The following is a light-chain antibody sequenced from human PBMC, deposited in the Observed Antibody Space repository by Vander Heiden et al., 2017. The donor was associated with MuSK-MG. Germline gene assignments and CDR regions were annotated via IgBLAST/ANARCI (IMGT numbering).Light chain of an antibody. Sequence: IVLTQSPDSLAVSLGERANINCRSSQSVFSESNTRHSLAWYQLKPGQAPKLLIYGASTREPGVSDRFSGSGSGTDFTLTISSLQAEDVAFYYCHQYLTTPRTFGQGTKVEIK. CDR2: GAS. CDR1: QSVFSESNTRHS. CDR3: HQYLTTPRT. V-gene: IGKV4-1*01. J-gene: IGKJ1*01.